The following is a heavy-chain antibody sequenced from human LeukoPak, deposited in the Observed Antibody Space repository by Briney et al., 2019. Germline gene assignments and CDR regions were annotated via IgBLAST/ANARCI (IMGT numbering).Heavy chain of an antibody. D-gene: IGHD6-19*01. Sequence: PGGSLRLSCAASGFTFSDYYMSWIRQAPGKGLEWVSYISSSSSYTNYADSVKGRFTISRDNAKNSLYLQMNSLRAEDTAEYYCARALRIAVAGTGNWFDPWGQGTLVTVSS. CDR2: ISSSSSYT. CDR3: ARALRIAVAGTGNWFDP. CDR1: GFTFSDYY. V-gene: IGHV3-11*05. J-gene: IGHJ5*02.